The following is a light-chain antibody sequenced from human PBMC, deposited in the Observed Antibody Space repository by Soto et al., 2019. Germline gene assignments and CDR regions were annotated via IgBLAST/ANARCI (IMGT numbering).Light chain of an antibody. CDR3: QQSYSTPPT. CDR1: QTVDIN. CDR2: GAS. J-gene: IGKJ4*01. V-gene: IGKV1-39*01. Sequence: DIQMTQSPSSLSASVGDRFVLTCLASQTVDINLNWYQQKPGKAPNLLMYGASSLQSGVPSRFSGSGSGTDFTLTITSLQPEDFATYYCQQSYSTPPTFGGGTKVDIK.